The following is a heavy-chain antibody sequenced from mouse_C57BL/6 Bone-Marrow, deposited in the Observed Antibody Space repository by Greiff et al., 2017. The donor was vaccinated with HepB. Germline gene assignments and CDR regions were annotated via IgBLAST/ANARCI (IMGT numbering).Heavy chain of an antibody. CDR3: ARDVVVGDYYAMDY. D-gene: IGHD1-1*01. Sequence: VKLQESGAELVRPGTSVKVSCKASGYAFTNYLIEWVKQRPGQGLEWIGVINPGSGGTNYNEKFKGKATVTADKSSSTAYMQLCSLTSEDSAVYFCARDVVVGDYYAMDYWGQGTSVTVSS. J-gene: IGHJ4*01. V-gene: IGHV1-54*01. CDR1: GYAFTNYL. CDR2: INPGSGGT.